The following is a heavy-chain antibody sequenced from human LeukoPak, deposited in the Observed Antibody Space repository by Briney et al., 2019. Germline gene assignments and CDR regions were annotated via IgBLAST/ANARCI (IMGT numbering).Heavy chain of an antibody. CDR3: AKDRRPGYCSGGSCRGPVDY. J-gene: IGHJ4*02. CDR2: ISYDGSNK. CDR1: GFTFSSYG. D-gene: IGHD2-15*01. V-gene: IGHV3-30*18. Sequence: GGSLRLSCAASGFTFSSYGMHWVRQAPGKGLEWVAAISYDGSNKYYADSVKGRFTISRDNSKNTLYLQMNSLRAEDTAVYYCAKDRRPGYCSGGSCRGPVDYWGQGTLVTVSS.